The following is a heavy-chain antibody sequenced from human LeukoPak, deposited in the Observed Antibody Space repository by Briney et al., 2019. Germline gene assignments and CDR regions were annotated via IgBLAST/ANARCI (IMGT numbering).Heavy chain of an antibody. D-gene: IGHD3-10*01. Sequence: GESLKISCKGSGYSFTSYWIGWVRQMPGKGLEWMGIIYPGDSDTRYSPSFQGQVTISADKSISTAYLQWSSLKASDTAMYYCARQYYYGSGSYYKVYYYYGMDVWGQGTAVTVSS. CDR1: GYSFTSYW. CDR2: IYPGDSDT. J-gene: IGHJ6*02. V-gene: IGHV5-51*01. CDR3: ARQYYYGSGSYYKVYYYYGMDV.